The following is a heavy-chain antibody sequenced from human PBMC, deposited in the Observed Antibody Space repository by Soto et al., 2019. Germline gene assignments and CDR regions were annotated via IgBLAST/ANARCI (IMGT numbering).Heavy chain of an antibody. J-gene: IGHJ4*02. CDR2: ISYDGSNK. V-gene: IGHV3-30*18. Sequence: QVQLVESGGGVVQPGRSLRLSCAASGFTFSSYGMHWVRQAPGKGLEWVAVISYDGSNKYYADSVKGRFTISRDNSKNTLYLQMNSLRAEDTAVYYCAKLEGAYCGGDCYSDYFDYWGQVTLVTVSS. CDR3: AKLEGAYCGGDCYSDYFDY. CDR1: GFTFSSYG. D-gene: IGHD2-21*02.